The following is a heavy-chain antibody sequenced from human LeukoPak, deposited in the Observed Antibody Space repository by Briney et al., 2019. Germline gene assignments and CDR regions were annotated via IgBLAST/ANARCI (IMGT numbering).Heavy chain of an antibody. V-gene: IGHV4-30-4*01. CDR1: GGSISSGDYY. Sequence: SQTLSLTCTVSGGSISSGDYYWSWIRQPPGKGLEWIGYIYYSGSTYCNPSLKSRVTISVDTSKNQFSLKLSSVTAADTAVYYCARGGDILTAFDYWGQGTLVTVSS. CDR3: ARGGDILTAFDY. D-gene: IGHD3-9*01. CDR2: IYYSGST. J-gene: IGHJ4*02.